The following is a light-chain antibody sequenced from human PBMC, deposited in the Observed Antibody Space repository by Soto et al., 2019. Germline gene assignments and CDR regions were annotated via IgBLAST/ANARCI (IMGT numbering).Light chain of an antibody. CDR3: FLTYSGDYGALRV. V-gene: IGLV7-46*01. J-gene: IGLJ3*02. CDR1: TGAVTSSHY. Sequence: QAVVTQEPSLTVSPGGTVTLTCGSSTGAVTSSHYPYWFQQKPGQAPRTLIHDTDNQYSWTPARFSGSLLGGKAALTLSGEQAEDEAVYYCFLTYSGDYGALRVFGGGTKLTVL. CDR2: DTD.